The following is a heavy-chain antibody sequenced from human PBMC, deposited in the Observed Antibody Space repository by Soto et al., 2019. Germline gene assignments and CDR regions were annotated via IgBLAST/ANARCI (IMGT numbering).Heavy chain of an antibody. D-gene: IGHD3-22*01. V-gene: IGHV4-30-4*01. CDR2: IYYSGST. J-gene: IGHJ6*02. CDR1: GGSISSGDYY. Sequence: QVQLQESGPGPVKPSQTLSLTCTVSGGSISSGDYYWSWIRQPPGKGLEWIGYIYYSGSTYYNPSLKSRLTIAVHTYKNRFSLKLSSVTAADTAVYYCARVPLSDDSSGSGMDVWGQGTTVPVS. CDR3: ARVPLSDDSSGSGMDV.